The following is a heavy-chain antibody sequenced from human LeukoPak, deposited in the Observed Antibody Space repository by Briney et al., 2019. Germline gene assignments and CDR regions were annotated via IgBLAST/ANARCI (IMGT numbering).Heavy chain of an antibody. CDR3: SRDSLSSCGGDCYSGLDV. D-gene: IGHD2-21*02. CDR2: IKSDGSST. CDR1: GFTFSNYW. V-gene: IGHV3-74*01. Sequence: GRSLRLSCAASGFTFSNYWMHWVRQAPGEALMWVSRIKSDGSSTTYADSVKGRFTISRDNAKNTPYLQMNSLRAEDTAVYYCSRDSLSSCGGDCYSGLDVWGQGTTVTVSS. J-gene: IGHJ6*02.